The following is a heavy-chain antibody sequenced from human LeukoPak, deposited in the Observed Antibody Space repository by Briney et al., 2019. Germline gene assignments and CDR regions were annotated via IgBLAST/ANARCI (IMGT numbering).Heavy chain of an antibody. CDR3: ARASVTYYDYSYMDV. CDR2: IYYSWST. V-gene: IGHV4-59*01. CDR1: GGSISSYY. J-gene: IGHJ6*03. D-gene: IGHD4-11*01. Sequence: SETLSLTCTVSGGSISSYYWSWIRQPPGKGLEWIGYIYYSWSTNYNPSLKSRVTISVDTSKNQFSLKLSSVTAADTAVYYCARASVTYYDYSYMDVWGKGTTVTVS.